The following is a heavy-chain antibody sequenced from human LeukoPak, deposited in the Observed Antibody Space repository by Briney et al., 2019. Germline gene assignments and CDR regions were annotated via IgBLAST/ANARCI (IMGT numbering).Heavy chain of an antibody. CDR2: ISSNSSTI. D-gene: IGHD3-16*02. CDR1: GFTFRSYN. J-gene: IGHJ3*02. V-gene: IGHV3-48*02. CDR3: TTESGMLHRGSYRYFGAFDI. Sequence: GRSLRLSCAASGFTFRSYNMNWVRQAPGKGLELVSHISSNSSTIYYADSVKGRLTISRDNAKNSLYLQMNSLRDEDTAVYYCTTESGMLHRGSYRYFGAFDIWGQGTMVAVSS.